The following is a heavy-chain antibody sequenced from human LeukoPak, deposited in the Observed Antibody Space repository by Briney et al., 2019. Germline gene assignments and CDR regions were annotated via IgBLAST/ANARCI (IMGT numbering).Heavy chain of an antibody. CDR3: ARDPNYVWGSYRYHWFDP. V-gene: IGHV1-69*13. Sequence: SVKVSCKASGDTFSSYVISWVRQAPGQGLEWMGGIIPIFGTANYAQKFQGRVTITADESTSTAYMDLSSLRSEDTAVYYCARDPNYVWGSYRYHWFDPWGQGTLVTVSS. D-gene: IGHD3-16*02. J-gene: IGHJ5*02. CDR1: GDTFSSYV. CDR2: IIPIFGTA.